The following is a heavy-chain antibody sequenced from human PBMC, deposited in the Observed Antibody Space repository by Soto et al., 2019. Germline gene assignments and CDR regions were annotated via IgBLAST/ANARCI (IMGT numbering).Heavy chain of an antibody. V-gene: IGHV1-8*01. CDR1: GYTFSNYE. CDR3: ARGPRESGECLLFDY. D-gene: IGHD3-3*01. Sequence: ASVKFSCKASGYTFSNYEINWVRQASGQGLEWMGRMNPNDGNTGYAQNFQGRVSMTRNTSINTAYMELSSLRSDDTAVYYCARGPRESGECLLFDYWGQGALVTVSS. J-gene: IGHJ4*02. CDR2: MNPNDGNT.